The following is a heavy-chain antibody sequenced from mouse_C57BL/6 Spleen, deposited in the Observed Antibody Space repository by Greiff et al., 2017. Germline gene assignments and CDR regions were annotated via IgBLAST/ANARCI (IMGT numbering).Heavy chain of an antibody. V-gene: IGHV5-17*01. CDR2: ISSGSSTI. J-gene: IGHJ2*01. Sequence: EVKLMESGGGLVKPGGSLKLSCAASGFTFSDYGMHWVRQAPEKGLEWVAYISSGSSTIYYADTVKGRFTISRDNAKNTLFLQMTSLRSEDTAMYYCARGRATVVATNYFDYWGQGTTLTVSS. CDR1: GFTFSDYG. CDR3: ARGRATVVATNYFDY. D-gene: IGHD1-1*01.